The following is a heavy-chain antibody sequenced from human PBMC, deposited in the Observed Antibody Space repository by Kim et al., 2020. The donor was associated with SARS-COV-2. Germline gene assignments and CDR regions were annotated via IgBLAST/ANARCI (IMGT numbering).Heavy chain of an antibody. V-gene: IGHV4-34*01. CDR1: GGSFSAYY. D-gene: IGHD5-12*01. CDR3: ARDEWVRERRTDY. CDR2: INESGST. J-gene: IGHJ4*02. Sequence: SETLSLTCAVYGGSFSAYYWNWYRQPPGKGLEWIGEINESGSTNYNPSLKSRVTISMDTSKIQFSLRLNSVTAADTAVYYCARDEWVRERRTDYWGQGTL.